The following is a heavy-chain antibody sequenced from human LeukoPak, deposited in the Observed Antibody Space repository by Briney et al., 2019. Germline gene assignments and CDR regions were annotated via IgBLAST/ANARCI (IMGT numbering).Heavy chain of an antibody. J-gene: IGHJ4*02. CDR2: IYPADSDT. V-gene: IGHV5-51*01. Sequence: GESLKISCKGFGFRFTNYWIGWVRQIPGKGLEWVGIIYPADSDTRYSPSLQGQVTISADKSISTAYLQWSSLRASDSAIYYCARRDLGYNGNSPRFDFWGQGTLVTVSS. CDR1: GFRFTNYW. CDR3: ARRDLGYNGNSPRFDF. D-gene: IGHD4-23*01.